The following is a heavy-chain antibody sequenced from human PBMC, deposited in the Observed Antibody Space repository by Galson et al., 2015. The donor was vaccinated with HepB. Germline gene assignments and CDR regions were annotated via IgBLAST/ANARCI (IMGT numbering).Heavy chain of an antibody. CDR3: ARGKVIEYSSSGYYYGMDV. CDR2: IIPIFGTA. D-gene: IGHD6-6*01. J-gene: IGHJ6*02. V-gene: IGHV1-69*13. CDR1: GGTFSSYA. Sequence: SVKVSCKASGGTFSSYAISWVRQAPGQGLEWMGGIIPIFGTANYARKFQGRVTITADESTSTAYMELSSLRSEDTAVYYCARGKVIEYSSSGYYYGMDVWGQGTTVTVSS.